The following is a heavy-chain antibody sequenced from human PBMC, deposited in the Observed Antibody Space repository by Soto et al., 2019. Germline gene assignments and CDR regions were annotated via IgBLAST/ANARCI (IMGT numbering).Heavy chain of an antibody. CDR3: ARVAQHLSSWYLRCLNNYYYGMDV. Sequence: SETLSLTCTVSGGSISSYYWSWIRQPPGKGLEWIGYIYYSGSTNYNPSLKSRVTISVDTSKNQFSLKLSSVTAADTAVYYCARVAQHLSSWYLRCLNNYYYGMDVRGQETTVTAP. J-gene: IGHJ6*02. D-gene: IGHD6-13*01. CDR2: IYYSGST. CDR1: GGSISSYY. V-gene: IGHV4-59*01.